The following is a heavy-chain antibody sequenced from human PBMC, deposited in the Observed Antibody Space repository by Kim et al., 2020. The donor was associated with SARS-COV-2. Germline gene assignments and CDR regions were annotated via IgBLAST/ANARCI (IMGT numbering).Heavy chain of an antibody. D-gene: IGHD4-17*01. V-gene: IGHV4-4*02. CDR1: GGSISSSNW. J-gene: IGHJ6*02. CDR2: IYHSGST. CDR3: ARANGDYYYYYGMDV. Sequence: SETLSLTCAVSGGSISSSNWWSWVRQPPGKGLEWIGEIYHSGSTNYNPSLKSRVTISVDKSKNQFSLKLSSVTAADTAVYYCARANGDYYYYYGMDVWGQGTTVTVSS.